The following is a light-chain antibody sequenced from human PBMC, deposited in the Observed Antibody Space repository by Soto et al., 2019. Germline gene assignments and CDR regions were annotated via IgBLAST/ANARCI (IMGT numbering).Light chain of an antibody. V-gene: IGKV1-39*01. CDR1: QGISTY. J-gene: IGKJ1*01. Sequence: DIQMTQSPSSLSASVGDRVTITCRASQGISTYLDWYQQKPGKAPKLLIYAASSLQSGVPSRFSGSGSEADFTLTISSLQSEDFAAYYCQQYASYPWTFGQGTMVDIK. CDR2: AAS. CDR3: QQYASYPWT.